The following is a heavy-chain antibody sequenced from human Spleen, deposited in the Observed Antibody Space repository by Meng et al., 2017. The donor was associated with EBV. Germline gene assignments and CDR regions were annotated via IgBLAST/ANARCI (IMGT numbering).Heavy chain of an antibody. J-gene: IGHJ5*02. Sequence: QRVGRGLVKPSEPLSLTCPCSGASIIMSSYWGWFRQPPGEGLEWIGSVFYSGSTFYTSSLRSRLTISADTSKNQFSLKLSSVTAADTAVYYCARDSYSYGDSWFDPWGQGTLVTVSS. CDR2: VFYSGST. CDR3: ARDSYSYGDSWFDP. V-gene: IGHV4-39*07. CDR1: GASIIMSSY. D-gene: IGHD2-21*02.